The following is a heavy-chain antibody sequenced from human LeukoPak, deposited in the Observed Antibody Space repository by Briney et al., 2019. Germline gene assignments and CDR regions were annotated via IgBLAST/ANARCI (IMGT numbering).Heavy chain of an antibody. CDR1: GFPFNGYA. Sequence: GGSLRLSCAASGFPFNGYAMHWVRQAPGKGLEWVAVISYDGSNKYYADSVKGRFTISRDSSKNTLYLQMNSLRAEDTAVYYCARDKDTIFGVVTNPLFDYWGQGSLVTVSS. CDR2: ISYDGSNK. V-gene: IGHV3-30-3*01. J-gene: IGHJ4*02. D-gene: IGHD3-3*01. CDR3: ARDKDTIFGVVTNPLFDY.